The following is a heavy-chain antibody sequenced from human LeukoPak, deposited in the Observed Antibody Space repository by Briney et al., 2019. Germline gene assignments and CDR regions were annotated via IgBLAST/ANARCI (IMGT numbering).Heavy chain of an antibody. CDR2: INHSGST. CDR1: GGSFSGYY. V-gene: IGHV4-34*01. J-gene: IGHJ6*02. Sequence: SETLPLTCAVYGGSFSGYYWSWIRQPPGKGLEWIGEINHSGSTNYNPSLKSRVTISVDTSKNQFSLKLSSVTAADTAVYYCARGRAPNRYYYYYGMDVWGQGTTVTVSS. CDR3: ARGRAPNRYYYYYGMDV. D-gene: IGHD1-14*01.